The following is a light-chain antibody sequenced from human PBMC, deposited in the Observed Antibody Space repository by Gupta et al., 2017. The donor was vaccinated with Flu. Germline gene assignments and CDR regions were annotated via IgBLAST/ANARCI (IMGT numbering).Light chain of an antibody. CDR2: RND. V-gene: IGLV1-47*01. CDR3: AALDDSVRGRL. J-gene: IGLJ3*02. Sequence: VTIACFGGSSNIGSNYVYWYHQLPGTAPKLLIYRNDQRPSGVPDRFSGSKSGTSASLAISGLRSEDEANYYCAALDDSVRGRLFGGGTKLTVL. CDR1: SSNIGSNY.